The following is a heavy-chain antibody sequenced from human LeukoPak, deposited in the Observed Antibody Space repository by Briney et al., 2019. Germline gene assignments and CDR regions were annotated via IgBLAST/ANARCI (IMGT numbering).Heavy chain of an antibody. V-gene: IGHV4-34*01. J-gene: IGHJ4*02. CDR2: INHSGNT. CDR1: GGSFSGYY. CDR3: ASLYYDILTGYHDY. Sequence: SETLSLTCAVYGGSFSGYYWSWIRQPPGEGLEWIGEINHSGNTKYNPSLKSRVTISVDTSKNQFSLKLSSVTAADTAVYYCASLYYDILTGYHDYWGQGTLVTVSS. D-gene: IGHD3-9*01.